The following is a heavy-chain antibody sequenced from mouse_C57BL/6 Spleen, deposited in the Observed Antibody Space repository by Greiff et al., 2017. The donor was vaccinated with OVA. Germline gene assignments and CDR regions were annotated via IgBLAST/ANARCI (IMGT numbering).Heavy chain of an antibody. CDR2: IAPSDSYT. Sequence: QVQLQQPGAELVMPGASVKLSCKASGYTFTSYWMHWVKQRPGQGLEWIGEIAPSDSYTNYNQKFKGKSTLTVDKSSSTAYMQLSSLTSEDSAVYYCARWGNFYAMDHWGQGTSVTVSS. V-gene: IGHV1-69*01. D-gene: IGHD2-1*01. CDR3: ARWGNFYAMDH. J-gene: IGHJ4*01. CDR1: GYTFTSYW.